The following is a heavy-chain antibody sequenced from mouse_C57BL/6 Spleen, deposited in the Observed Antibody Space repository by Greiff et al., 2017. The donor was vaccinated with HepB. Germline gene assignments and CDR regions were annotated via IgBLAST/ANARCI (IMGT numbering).Heavy chain of an antibody. V-gene: IGHV1-55*01. J-gene: IGHJ3*01. Sequence: VQLQQSGAELVKPGASVKMSCKASGYTFTSYWITWVKQRPGQGLEWIGDIYPGSGSTNYNEKFKSKATLTVDTSSSTAYMQLSSLTSEDSAVYYCARSLYYSNCLAYWGQGTLVTVSA. D-gene: IGHD2-5*01. CDR1: GYTFTSYW. CDR2: IYPGSGST. CDR3: ARSLYYSNCLAY.